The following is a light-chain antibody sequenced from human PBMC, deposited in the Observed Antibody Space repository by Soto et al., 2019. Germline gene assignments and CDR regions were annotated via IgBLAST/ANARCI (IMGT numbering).Light chain of an antibody. J-gene: IGKJ1*01. CDR3: QQRASWPLGT. V-gene: IGKV3-11*01. CDR2: DAS. CDR1: RSVSTY. Sequence: EIVLAQSPATLSLSPGESATLSCRASRSVSTYLAWYQHRPGQAPRLLIYDASTRATGIPARFSGSGSGTDFTLTISSLEPEDSAVYYCQQRASWPLGTFGQGTKVDIK.